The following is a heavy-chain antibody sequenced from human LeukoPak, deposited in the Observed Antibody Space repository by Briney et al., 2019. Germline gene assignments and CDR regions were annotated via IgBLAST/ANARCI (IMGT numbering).Heavy chain of an antibody. J-gene: IGHJ4*02. CDR2: MHPDSGNT. V-gene: IGHV1-8*01. Sequence: ASVNVSCKASVYTFSRYDINWVGQAPGQGPEWMGLMHPDSGNTGCAQKFQGRVTMTRNTSINTAYMELGGLTSDDTAIYFCTRGSHRGYCTTSDCYTVDFWGQGTLVSVSS. CDR1: VYTFSRYD. CDR3: TRGSHRGYCTTSDCYTVDF. D-gene: IGHD2-8*01.